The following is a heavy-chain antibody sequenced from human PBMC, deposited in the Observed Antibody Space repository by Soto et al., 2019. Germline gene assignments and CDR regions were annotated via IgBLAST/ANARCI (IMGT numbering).Heavy chain of an antibody. CDR2: ISAYNGNI. D-gene: IGHD4-17*01. Sequence: QVQLVQSGAEVKKPGASVKVSCKAPGYIFPSCTISWVRQAPGQGLEWMGWISAYNGNIKDAQKFQGRFTMTTDTSTSTAYMELRSLTSDDTAMSYCAIANYGDNDYWGQGTLVTVSS. V-gene: IGHV1-18*01. CDR1: GYIFPSCT. CDR3: AIANYGDNDY. J-gene: IGHJ4*02.